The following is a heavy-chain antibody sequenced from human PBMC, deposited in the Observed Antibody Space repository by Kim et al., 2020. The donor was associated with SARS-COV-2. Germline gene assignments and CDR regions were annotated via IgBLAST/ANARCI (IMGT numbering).Heavy chain of an antibody. CDR3: ARRFTIKYSYGRCDRGFDY. V-gene: IGHV4-39*07. J-gene: IGHJ4*02. CDR1: GVSISSSSYH. Sequence: SETLSLTCTVSGVSISSSSYHWDWIRQPPGKGLEWIGSVYYTGTTYYIPSLESRVTISADTAKNQFSLKLNSVTGADTAVYYCARRFTIKYSYGRCDRGFDYWSQGSIVTVSS. CDR2: VYYTGTT. D-gene: IGHD3-10*01.